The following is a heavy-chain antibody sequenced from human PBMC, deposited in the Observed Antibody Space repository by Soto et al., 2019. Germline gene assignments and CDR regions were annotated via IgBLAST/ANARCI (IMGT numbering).Heavy chain of an antibody. V-gene: IGHV1-46*01. CDR1: GYTFTKYY. D-gene: IGHD5-18*01. CDR2: INPGIGTT. CDR3: ARGRDGYIKAGAFDV. J-gene: IGHJ3*01. Sequence: QVRLVQSGAEVKKPGASVTVSCKASGYTFTKYYVHWVRQAPGQGLEWMGLINPGIGTTSYAQKFQGRVTMTRDTSTSTVYMEMTSLRSEDTAMYFCARGRDGYIKAGAFDVWGQGSMVTVSS.